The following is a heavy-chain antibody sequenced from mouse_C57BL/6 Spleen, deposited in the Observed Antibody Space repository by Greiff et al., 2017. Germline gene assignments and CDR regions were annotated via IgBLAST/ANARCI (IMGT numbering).Heavy chain of an antibody. V-gene: IGHV5-15*01. J-gene: IGHJ1*03. CDR3: ARRGYDGYSYWYFDV. Sequence: EVKLVESGGGLVQPGGSLKLSCAASGLTFSDYGMAWVRQAPRKGPEWVAFISNLAYSIYYAATVTGRFTISRENAKNTLYLEMSSLRSEDTAMYYCARRGYDGYSYWYFDVWGTGTTVTVSA. D-gene: IGHD2-3*01. CDR1: GLTFSDYG. CDR2: ISNLAYSI.